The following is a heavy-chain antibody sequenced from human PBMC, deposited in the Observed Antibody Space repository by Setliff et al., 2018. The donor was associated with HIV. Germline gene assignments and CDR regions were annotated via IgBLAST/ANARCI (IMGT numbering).Heavy chain of an antibody. CDR3: ARVPILRYASPVDM. D-gene: IGHD3-9*01. J-gene: IGHJ4*02. CDR2: INPSGGST. Sequence: GASVKVSCKASGYTFITYYMHWVRQAPGQGLEWMGIINPSGGSTNYAQKFQGRVTMTRDTSTSTVYMELSSLRSEDTAVYYCARVPILRYASPVDMWGQGTLVTVSS. CDR1: GYTFITYY. V-gene: IGHV1-46*01.